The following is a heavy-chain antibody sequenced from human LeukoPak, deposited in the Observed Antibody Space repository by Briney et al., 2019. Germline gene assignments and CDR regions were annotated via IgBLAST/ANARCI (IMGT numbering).Heavy chain of an antibody. CDR2: IYYSGST. V-gene: IGHV4-39*07. Sequence: SETLSLTCTVSGGSISSSSYYWGWIRQPPGKGLEWIGSIYYSGSTYYNPSLKSRVTISVDTSKNQFSLKLSSVTAADTAVYYCARVSVTAEDYYYMDVWGKGTTVTVSS. CDR1: GGSISSSSYY. CDR3: ARVSVTAEDYYYMDV. D-gene: IGHD2-21*02. J-gene: IGHJ6*03.